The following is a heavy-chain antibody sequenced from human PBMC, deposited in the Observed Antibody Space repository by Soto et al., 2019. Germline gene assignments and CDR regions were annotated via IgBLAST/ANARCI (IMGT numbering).Heavy chain of an antibody. V-gene: IGHV4-59*08. D-gene: IGHD3-10*01. J-gene: IGHJ6*03. Sequence: SETLSLTCTVSGGSISSYYWSWIRQPPGKGLEWIGYIYYSGSTNYNPSLKSRVTISVDTSKNQFSLKLSSVTAADTAVYYCARAPGAGRDYYYYNMDVWGKGTTVTVS. CDR2: IYYSGST. CDR1: GGSISSYY. CDR3: ARAPGAGRDYYYYNMDV.